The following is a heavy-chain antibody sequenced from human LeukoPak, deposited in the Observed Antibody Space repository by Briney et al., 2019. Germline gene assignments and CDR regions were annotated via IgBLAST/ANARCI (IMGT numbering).Heavy chain of an antibody. Sequence: GGSLRLSCAASGFTFDDYAMHWVRQAPGKGLEWVSGISWNSGSIGYADSVKGRFTISRVNAKNSLYLQMNSLRAEDTALYYCAKDISSGWPNYYYYYGMDVWGQGTTVTVSS. J-gene: IGHJ6*02. CDR3: AKDISSGWPNYYYYYGMDV. V-gene: IGHV3-9*01. CDR1: GFTFDDYA. D-gene: IGHD6-19*01. CDR2: ISWNSGSI.